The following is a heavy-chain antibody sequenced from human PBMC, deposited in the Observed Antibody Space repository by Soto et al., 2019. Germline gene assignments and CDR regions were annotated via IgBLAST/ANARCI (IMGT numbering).Heavy chain of an antibody. CDR3: ARDSRVGNWFAP. J-gene: IGHJ5*02. V-gene: IGHV3-30-3*01. CDR2: ISYDGSNK. CDR1: GFTFSSYA. Sequence: PGGSLRLSCAASGFTFSSYAMHWVRQAPGKGLEWVAVISYDGSNKYYADSVKGRFPISRDNSKNTLYLQMNSLRAEDTAVYYCARDSRVGNWFAPWGQGTLVTVSS.